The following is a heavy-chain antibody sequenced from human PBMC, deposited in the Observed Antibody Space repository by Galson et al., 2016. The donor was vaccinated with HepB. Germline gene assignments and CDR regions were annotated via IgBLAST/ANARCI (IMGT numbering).Heavy chain of an antibody. CDR3: ARADSVFDY. Sequence: SLRLSCAASGFTFRSYAMNWVRQAPGMGLEWVSSISSSSTYIYYADSVKGRFTISRDNAKNSLYLQMNSLRAEDTAVYYCARADSVFDYWGQGTLVTVSS. CDR1: GFTFRSYA. D-gene: IGHD2-15*01. J-gene: IGHJ4*02. V-gene: IGHV3-21*01. CDR2: ISSSSTYI.